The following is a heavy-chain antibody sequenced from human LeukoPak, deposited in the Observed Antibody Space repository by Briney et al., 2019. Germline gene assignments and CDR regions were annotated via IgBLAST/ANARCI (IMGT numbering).Heavy chain of an antibody. Sequence: ETLSLTCTVPGGSISSSTYYWGWIRQPPGKGLEWVSAISGSGGSTYYADSVKGRFTISRDNSKNTLYLQMNSLRAEDTAVYYCAKGYYYGSGSYYTSNDAFDIWGQGTMVTVSS. D-gene: IGHD3-10*01. CDR1: GGSISSSTYY. J-gene: IGHJ3*02. CDR3: AKGYYYGSGSYYTSNDAFDI. CDR2: ISGSGGST. V-gene: IGHV3-23*01.